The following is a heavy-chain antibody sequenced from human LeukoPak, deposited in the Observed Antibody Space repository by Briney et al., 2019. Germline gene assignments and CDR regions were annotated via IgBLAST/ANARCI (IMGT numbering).Heavy chain of an antibody. J-gene: IGHJ6*02. CDR2: INPSSGST. V-gene: IGHV1-46*01. D-gene: IGHD6-19*01. Sequence: GASVKVSCKASGYTFTSYDMHWVRQAPGQGLEWMAIINPSSGSTRYAQKFQGRVTMTRDTSTSTVYMEMSSLRSDDSAVYYCAREQWLALYYYGMDVWGQGTTVTVSS. CDR3: AREQWLALYYYGMDV. CDR1: GYTFTSYD.